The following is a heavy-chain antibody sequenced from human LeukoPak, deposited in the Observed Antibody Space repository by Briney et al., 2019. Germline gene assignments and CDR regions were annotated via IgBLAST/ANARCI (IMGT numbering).Heavy chain of an antibody. D-gene: IGHD3-3*01. Sequence: SETLSLTCAVYGGSFSGYYWSRIRQPPGKGLEWIGEINHSGSTNYNPSLKSRVTISVDTSKNQFSLKLSSVTAADTAVYYCARRQHYDFWSGYYTCWFDPWGQGTLVTVSS. V-gene: IGHV4-34*01. CDR2: INHSGST. CDR3: ARRQHYDFWSGYYTCWFDP. J-gene: IGHJ5*02. CDR1: GGSFSGYY.